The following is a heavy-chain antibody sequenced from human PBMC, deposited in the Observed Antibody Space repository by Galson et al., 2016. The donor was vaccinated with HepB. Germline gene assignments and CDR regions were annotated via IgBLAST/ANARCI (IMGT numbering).Heavy chain of an antibody. V-gene: IGHV4-59*01. CDR3: ARVRDRYCSDGSCYSELAYYGLDV. D-gene: IGHD2-15*01. CDR2: ISYTGST. CDR1: GGSISSYY. Sequence: SETLSLTCTVSGGSISSYYWSWIRQPPGKGLEWIGYISYTGSTNYNPSLKSRVTISADTSKNQFSLKLSSVTAADTAVYYCARVRDRYCSDGSCYSELAYYGLDVWGQGTTVIVSS. J-gene: IGHJ6*02.